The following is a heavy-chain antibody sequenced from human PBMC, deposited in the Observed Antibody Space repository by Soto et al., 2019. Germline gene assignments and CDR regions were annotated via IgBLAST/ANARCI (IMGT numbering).Heavy chain of an antibody. Sequence: QITLKESGPTLVKPTQTLTLTCTFSGFSLSTSGVGVGWIRQPPGKALEWLALIYWDDDKGYSPSLKSRLTISKDTYKNQVVLTMTLMDPVDTATYYCAHRQVVTCTYAYWGQGTLVVFSS. CDR3: AHRQVVTCTYAY. V-gene: IGHV2-5*02. J-gene: IGHJ4*02. D-gene: IGHD2-21*02. CDR2: IYWDDDK. CDR1: GFSLSTSGVG.